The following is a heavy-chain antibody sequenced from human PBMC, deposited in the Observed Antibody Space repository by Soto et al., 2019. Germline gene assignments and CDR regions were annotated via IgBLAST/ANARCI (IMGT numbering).Heavy chain of an antibody. CDR1: GWAFSGYY. CDR3: ARAYGGNVFDY. J-gene: IGHJ4*02. CDR2: INHSGST. V-gene: IGHV4-34*01. Sequence: QVQLQQWGAGLLKPSETLSLTCAVYGWAFSGYYWSWIRQPPGKGLEWIGEINHSGSTNYNPSLNSRVTISEDTSKNPFSLKLSSVTAADTAVYDCARAYGGNVFDYWGQGTLVTVSS. D-gene: IGHD4-17*01.